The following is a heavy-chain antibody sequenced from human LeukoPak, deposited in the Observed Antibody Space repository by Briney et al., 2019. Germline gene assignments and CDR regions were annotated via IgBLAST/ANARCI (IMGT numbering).Heavy chain of an antibody. Sequence: SETLPLTCTVSGGSISSYYWSWIRQPPGKGLEWIGYIYYSGSTNYNPSLKSRVTISVDTSKNQFSLKLSSVTAADTAVYYCAGTELVGMNFDYWGQGTLVTVSS. J-gene: IGHJ4*02. CDR3: AGTELVGMNFDY. D-gene: IGHD2-21*01. V-gene: IGHV4-59*01. CDR1: GGSISSYY. CDR2: IYYSGST.